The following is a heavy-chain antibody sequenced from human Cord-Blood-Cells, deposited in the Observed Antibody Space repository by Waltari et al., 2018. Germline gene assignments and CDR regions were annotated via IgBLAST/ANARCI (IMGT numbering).Heavy chain of an antibody. J-gene: IGHJ3*02. D-gene: IGHD1-26*01. CDR2: FDPEDGET. CDR1: GYTLTEIS. V-gene: IGHV1-24*01. Sequence: QVQLVQSGAEVKKPGASVKVSCKVSGYTLTEISMNCVLHAPGKGLGWMGGFDPEDGETIYAQKFQGRVTMTEDTSTDTAYMELSSLRSEDTAVYYCATLGSYHDAFDIWGQGTMVTVSS. CDR3: ATLGSYHDAFDI.